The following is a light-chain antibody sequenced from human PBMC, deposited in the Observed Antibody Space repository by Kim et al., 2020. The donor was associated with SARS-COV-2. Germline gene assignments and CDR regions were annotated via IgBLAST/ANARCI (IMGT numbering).Light chain of an antibody. V-gene: IGKV3-11*01. CDR2: DVS. J-gene: IGKJ4*01. CDR3: QQRSNWPLT. Sequence: LSPGEIATLSCRASQSVSSYLGWYQQKPGQALRLLIYDVSNRASDIPARFSGSGSGTDFTLTISSLEPEDFAIYYCQQRSNWPLTFGGGTKVDIK. CDR1: QSVSSY.